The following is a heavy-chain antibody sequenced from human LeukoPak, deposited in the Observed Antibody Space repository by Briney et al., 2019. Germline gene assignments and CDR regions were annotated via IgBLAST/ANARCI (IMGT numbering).Heavy chain of an antibody. V-gene: IGHV3-48*02. J-gene: IGHJ4*02. Sequence: GGSLRLSCAASGFTLSSYSMNWVRQAPGKGLEWVSYISSSSSTIYYADSVKGRFTISRDNAKNSLYLQMSSLRDEDTAVYYCARDRDSSGYYMGFGYWGQGTLVTVSS. CDR3: ARDRDSSGYYMGFGY. CDR1: GFTLSSYS. CDR2: ISSSSSTI. D-gene: IGHD3-22*01.